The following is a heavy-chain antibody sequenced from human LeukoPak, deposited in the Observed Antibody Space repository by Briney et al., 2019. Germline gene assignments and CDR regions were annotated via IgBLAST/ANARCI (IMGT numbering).Heavy chain of an antibody. CDR3: ARRAGAYSHPYDY. V-gene: IGHV3-33*08. CDR2: VRYDGSKK. CDR1: GFTFSTYG. Sequence: GRSLRLSCAASGFTFSTYGMHRVRQAPGKGLEWVAFVRYDGSKKYYTNSVKGRFTISRDNSKNTLYLQMNSLRAEDTAVYYCARRAGAYSHPYDYWGQGTLVTVSS. D-gene: IGHD4/OR15-4a*01. J-gene: IGHJ4*02.